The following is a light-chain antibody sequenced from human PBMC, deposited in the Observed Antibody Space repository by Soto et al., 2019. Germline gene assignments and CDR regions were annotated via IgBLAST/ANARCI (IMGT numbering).Light chain of an antibody. Sequence: EIVLTQSPGTLSLSPGERATLSCRASQSISSSSLAWYQQKPGQAPTLLIYSASSRATGIPDRFSGSGSGTDFTLTISRLEPEDFAVYYCQQYDSSPVTFGQGTKLDIK. V-gene: IGKV3-20*01. CDR1: QSISSSS. CDR2: SAS. J-gene: IGKJ2*01. CDR3: QQYDSSPVT.